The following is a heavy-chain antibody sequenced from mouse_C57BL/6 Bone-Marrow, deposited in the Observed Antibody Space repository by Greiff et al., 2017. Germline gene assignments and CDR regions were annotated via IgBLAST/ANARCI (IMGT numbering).Heavy chain of an antibody. CDR1: GFTFSSYA. D-gene: IGHD2-4*01. Sequence: EVMLVESGGGLVKPGGSLKLSCAASGFTFSSYAMSWVRQTPEKRLEWVATISDGGSYTYYPDNVKGRFTISRDNAKNNLYLQMSHLKSEDTAMYYCARDYDSYWYFDVWGTGTTVTVSS. V-gene: IGHV5-4*01. J-gene: IGHJ1*03. CDR2: ISDGGSYT. CDR3: ARDYDSYWYFDV.